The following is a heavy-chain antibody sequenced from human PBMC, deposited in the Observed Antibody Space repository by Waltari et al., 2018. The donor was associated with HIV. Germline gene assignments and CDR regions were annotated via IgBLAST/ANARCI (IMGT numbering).Heavy chain of an antibody. CDR3: ASSTSITMVRGVGFDY. CDR1: GGTFSSYT. D-gene: IGHD3-10*01. V-gene: IGHV1-69*02. Sequence: QVQLVQSGAEVKKPGSSVKVSCKASGGTFSSYTISWVRQAPGQGLEWMGRIIPILGIANYAQKIQGRVTITADKSTSTAYMELSSLRSEDTAVYYCASSTSITMVRGVGFDYWGQGTLVTVSS. J-gene: IGHJ4*02. CDR2: IIPILGIA.